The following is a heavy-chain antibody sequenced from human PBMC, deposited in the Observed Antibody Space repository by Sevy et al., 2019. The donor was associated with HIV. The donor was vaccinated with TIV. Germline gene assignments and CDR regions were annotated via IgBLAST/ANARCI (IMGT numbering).Heavy chain of an antibody. J-gene: IGHJ4*02. D-gene: IGHD3-10*01. CDR3: AFAGGWFGELFQRVFGY. CDR1: GFTFSDYY. Sequence: GGSLRLSCAASGFTFSDYYMSWIRQAPGKGLEWVSYISSSGSTIYYADSVKGRFTISRDNAKNSLYLQMNRLRAEDTAVYDCAFAGGWFGELFQRVFGYWGQGTLVTVSS. CDR2: ISSSGSTI. V-gene: IGHV3-11*04.